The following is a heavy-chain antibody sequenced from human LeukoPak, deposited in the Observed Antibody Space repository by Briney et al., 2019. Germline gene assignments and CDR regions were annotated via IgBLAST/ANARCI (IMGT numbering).Heavy chain of an antibody. Sequence: ASVKVSCKASGGGFTFTSHGISWVRQAPGQGLEWMGGIIPIYGSPTYAKKFQGRITITSDESTRTVYMDLSSLRPEDSAVHYCAGFFYDNSGDAFDIWGQGTMVTVSS. CDR3: AGFFYDNSGDAFDI. V-gene: IGHV1-69*13. J-gene: IGHJ3*02. CDR2: IIPIYGSP. CDR1: GGGFTFTSHG. D-gene: IGHD3-22*01.